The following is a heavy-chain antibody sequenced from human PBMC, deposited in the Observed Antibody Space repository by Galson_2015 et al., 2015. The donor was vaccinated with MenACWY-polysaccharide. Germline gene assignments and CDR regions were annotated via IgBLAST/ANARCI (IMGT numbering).Heavy chain of an antibody. CDR1: RYTFAGYY. CDR3: VRPLGDTGDY. D-gene: IGHD1-14*01. J-gene: IGHJ4*02. CDR2: INSNSGGT. Sequence: SCKASRYTFAGYYIHWVRQAPGQGLEWMGWINSNSGGTNYAQKFQGRVTITRDTSISTSYMELSRLRSDDTAVYYCVRPLGDTGDYWGRGTLVTVFS. V-gene: IGHV1-2*02.